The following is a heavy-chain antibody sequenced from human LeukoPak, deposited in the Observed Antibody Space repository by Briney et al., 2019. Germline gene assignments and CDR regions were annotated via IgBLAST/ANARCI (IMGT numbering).Heavy chain of an antibody. Sequence: SVKVSCKASGGTFSSYAISWVRQAPGQGLEWMGRITPILGIANYAQKFQGRVTITADKSTSTAYMELSSLRSEDTAVYYCARMGPMVRELEFDPWGQGTLVTVSS. CDR3: ARMGPMVRELEFDP. CDR1: GGTFSSYA. J-gene: IGHJ5*02. V-gene: IGHV1-69*04. CDR2: ITPILGIA. D-gene: IGHD4/OR15-4a*01.